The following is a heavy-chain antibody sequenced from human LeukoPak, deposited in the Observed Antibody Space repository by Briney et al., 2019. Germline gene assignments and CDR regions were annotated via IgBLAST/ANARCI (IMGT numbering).Heavy chain of an antibody. CDR3: ARLTWEQQLNWYFDL. CDR2: IYYSGST. Sequence: PSETLSLTCTVSGGSISSGGYYWSWIRQPPGKGLEWIGYIYYSGSTNYNPSLKSRVTISIDTSKNQFSLKLSSVTAADTAVYYCARLTWEQQLNWYFDLWGRGTLVTVSS. D-gene: IGHD6-13*01. J-gene: IGHJ2*01. V-gene: IGHV4-61*08. CDR1: GGSISSGGYY.